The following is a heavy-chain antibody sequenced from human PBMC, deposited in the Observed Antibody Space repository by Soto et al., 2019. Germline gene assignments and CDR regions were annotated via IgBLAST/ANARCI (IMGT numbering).Heavy chain of an antibody. V-gene: IGHV1-69*01. J-gene: IGHJ6*02. CDR1: EDTFRNYA. Sequence: QVELVQSGAEVKKPGSSVKVSCQASEDTFRNYAISWVRQAPGQGLEWMGGIIPIFGTANYAQKFQGRVTITADASTRTAYMELSSLRSEDTAVYYCAKDRRADWESYYYYAMDVWGQGTTVTVSS. CDR2: IIPIFGTA. CDR3: AKDRRADWESYYYYAMDV. D-gene: IGHD1-26*01.